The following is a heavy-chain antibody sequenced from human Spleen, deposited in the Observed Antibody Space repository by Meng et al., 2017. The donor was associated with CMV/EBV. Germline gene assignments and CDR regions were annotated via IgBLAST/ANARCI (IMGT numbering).Heavy chain of an antibody. CDR3: ARGVVPADDAFDI. D-gene: IGHD2-2*01. V-gene: IGHV1-8*01. CDR2: MNPSNGDT. Sequence: ASVKVSCKTSGYPFANYNINWVRQAPGQGLEWVGLMNPSNGDTNYAQKFQGRVTMTRDASTSTAYMELSSLKSEDTAVYYCARGVVPADDAFDIWGQGTMVTVSS. CDR1: GYPFANYN. J-gene: IGHJ3*02.